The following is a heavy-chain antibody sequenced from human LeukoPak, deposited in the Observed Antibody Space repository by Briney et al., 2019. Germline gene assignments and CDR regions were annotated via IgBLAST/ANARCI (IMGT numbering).Heavy chain of an antibody. V-gene: IGHV1-2*02. CDR2: INPNSGGT. Sequence: ASVKVSCKASGYTFTVYYIHWVRQAPGQGLEWMGWINPNSGGTNYAQKFQGRVTMTRDTSISTAYMELSRLRSDDTAVYYCARITGTKSHTTMYNWFDPWGQGTLVTVSS. CDR1: GYTFTVYY. J-gene: IGHJ5*02. CDR3: ARITGTKSHTTMYNWFDP. D-gene: IGHD1-7*01.